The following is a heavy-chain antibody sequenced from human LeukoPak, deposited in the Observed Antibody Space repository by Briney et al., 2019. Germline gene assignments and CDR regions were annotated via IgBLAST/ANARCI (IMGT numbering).Heavy chain of an antibody. Sequence: PGGSLRLSCAASGFTFSSYSMNWVRQAPGKGLEWVSSISSSSSYIYYADSVKGRFTISRDNAKNSLYLQMNSLRAEDTAVYYCARMPSRNWNYANWGQGTLVTVSS. CDR2: ISSSSSYI. V-gene: IGHV3-21*01. J-gene: IGHJ4*02. D-gene: IGHD1-7*01. CDR1: GFTFSSYS. CDR3: ARMPSRNWNYAN.